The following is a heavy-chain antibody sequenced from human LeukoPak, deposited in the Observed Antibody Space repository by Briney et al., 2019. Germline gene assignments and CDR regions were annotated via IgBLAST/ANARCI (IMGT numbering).Heavy chain of an antibody. CDR3: TRESEEYDFWSGYYNYYYGMDV. CDR1: GFTFSSYA. Sequence: GGSLRLSCAASGFTFSSYAMSWVRQAPGKGLEWVGFIRSKAYGGTTEYAASVKGRFTISRDDSKSIAYLQMNSLKTEDTAVYYCTRESEEYDFWSGYYNYYYGMDVWGQGTTVTVSS. V-gene: IGHV3-49*04. J-gene: IGHJ6*02. D-gene: IGHD3-3*01. CDR2: IRSKAYGGTT.